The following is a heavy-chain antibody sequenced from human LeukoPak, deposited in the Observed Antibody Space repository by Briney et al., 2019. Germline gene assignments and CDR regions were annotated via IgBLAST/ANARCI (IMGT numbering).Heavy chain of an antibody. CDR2: ISSSSSYI. Sequence: GVSLRLSCAASGFTFSSHSMNWVRQAPGKGLEWVSSISSSSSYIYYADSVKGRFTISRDNAKNSLYLQMNSLRAGDTAVYYCAKELSSWGPSSDAFDTWGQGTMVTVSS. CDR3: AKELSSWGPSSDAFDT. J-gene: IGHJ3*02. V-gene: IGHV3-21*04. D-gene: IGHD3-16*01. CDR1: GFTFSSHS.